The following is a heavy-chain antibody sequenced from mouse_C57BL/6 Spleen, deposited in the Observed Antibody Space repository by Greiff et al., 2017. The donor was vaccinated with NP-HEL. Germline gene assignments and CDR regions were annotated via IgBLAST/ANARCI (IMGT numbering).Heavy chain of an antibody. J-gene: IGHJ2*01. V-gene: IGHV3-6*01. D-gene: IGHD1-1*01. CDR3: ARAVVATDY. Sequence: VQLQQSGPGLVKPSQSLSLTCSVTGYSITSGYYWNWIRQFPGNKLEWMGYISYDGSNNYNPSLKNRISITRDTSKNQFFLKLNSVTTEDTATYYCARAVVATDYWGQGTTLTVSS. CDR1: GYSITSGYY. CDR2: ISYDGSN.